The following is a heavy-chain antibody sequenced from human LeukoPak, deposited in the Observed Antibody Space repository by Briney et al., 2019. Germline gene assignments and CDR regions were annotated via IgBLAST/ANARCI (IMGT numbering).Heavy chain of an antibody. D-gene: IGHD3-22*01. J-gene: IGHJ4*02. CDR1: GFSLSTSGVG. Sequence: SGPTLVKPTQTLTLTCTFSGFSLSTSGVGVGWIRQPPGKALEWLALIYWNDDKRYSPSLKSRLTITKDTSKNQVVLTMTNMDPVDTATYYCAHSRSRRYYYDSSGYRHFDYWGQGTLVTVSS. V-gene: IGHV2-5*01. CDR3: AHSRSRRYYYDSSGYRHFDY. CDR2: IYWNDDK.